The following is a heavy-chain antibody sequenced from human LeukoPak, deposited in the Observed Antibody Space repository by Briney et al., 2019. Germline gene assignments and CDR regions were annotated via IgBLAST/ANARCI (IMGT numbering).Heavy chain of an antibody. J-gene: IGHJ4*02. CDR3: AARPLMPPRFDD. CDR2: ISGGGASA. Sequence: HTGGSLRLSCAGSGFTFSSYPMSWVRQAPGKGLQWVSAISGGGASAYYADSVKGRFTISRDNSKSTLYLQMDSLRAEDTAIYYCAARPLMPPRFDDWGQGTLVTVSS. CDR1: GFTFSSYP. V-gene: IGHV3-23*01. D-gene: IGHD2-2*01.